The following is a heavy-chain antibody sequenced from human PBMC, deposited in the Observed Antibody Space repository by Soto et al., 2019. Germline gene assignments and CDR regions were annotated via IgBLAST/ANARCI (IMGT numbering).Heavy chain of an antibody. D-gene: IGHD2-2*01. J-gene: IGHJ4*02. V-gene: IGHV3-23*01. CDR3: AKRRYCSSTNCYSFDY. Sequence: SGGSLRLSCAASGFTFSSSAMNWVRQAPGKGLEWVSGISDNGGSTYYADSVKGRFTISRDNSKNTLYLQMNNLRVKDTAVYYCAKRRYCSSTNCYSFDYWGQGTLVTVSS. CDR1: GFTFSSSA. CDR2: ISDNGGST.